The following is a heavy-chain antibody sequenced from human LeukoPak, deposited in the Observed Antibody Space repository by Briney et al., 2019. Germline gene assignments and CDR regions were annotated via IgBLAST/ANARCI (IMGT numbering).Heavy chain of an antibody. V-gene: IGHV3-7*01. Sequence: GSLRLSCAGSGFTFSSYSMGWVRQAPGKGLEWVANIKDSGIEKEYVDSVKGRFTISRGTAKNSLFLQMNSLRAEDTAIYYCARDYFDSSDYPQTYYYYYMDVWGKGTTVTVSS. J-gene: IGHJ6*03. D-gene: IGHD3-22*01. CDR2: IKDSGIEK. CDR1: GFTFSSYS. CDR3: ARDYFDSSDYPQTYYYYYMDV.